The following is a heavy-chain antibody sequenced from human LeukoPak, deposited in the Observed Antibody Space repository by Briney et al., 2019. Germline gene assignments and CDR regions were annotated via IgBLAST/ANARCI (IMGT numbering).Heavy chain of an antibody. Sequence: GGSLRLSCAASGFTFSSYEVNWVRQAPGKGLEWVSYISSSGSTIYYADSVKGRFTISRDNAKNSLYLQMNSLRAEDTAVYYCARDGWIQLWTHYYYYGMDVWGKGTTVTVSS. CDR1: GFTFSSYE. CDR3: ARDGWIQLWTHYYYYGMDV. V-gene: IGHV3-48*03. J-gene: IGHJ6*04. CDR2: ISSSGSTI. D-gene: IGHD5-18*01.